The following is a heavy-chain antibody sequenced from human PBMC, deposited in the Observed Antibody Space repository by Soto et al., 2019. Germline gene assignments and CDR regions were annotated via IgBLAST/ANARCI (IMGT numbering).Heavy chain of an antibody. Sequence: QVQLVQSGAEVKKPGSSVKVSCKASGGTFSSYSINWVRQAPGQGLEWMGEIIPIFGTANYAQKFQGRVTIAADESTSTAYMELSSLRSEDTAVYYCARDGGRHSGGIDYWGQGTQVTVSS. CDR3: ARDGGRHSGGIDY. D-gene: IGHD1-26*01. CDR2: IIPIFGTA. V-gene: IGHV1-69*01. J-gene: IGHJ4*02. CDR1: GGTFSSYS.